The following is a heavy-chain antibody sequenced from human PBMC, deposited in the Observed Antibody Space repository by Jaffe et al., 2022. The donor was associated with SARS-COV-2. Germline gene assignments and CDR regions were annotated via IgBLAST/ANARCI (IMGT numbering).Heavy chain of an antibody. J-gene: IGHJ3*02. CDR1: GFTFSNYA. D-gene: IGHD3-22*01. CDR2: MSGSGGST. Sequence: EVQLLESGGGLVQPGGSLRLSCAASGFTFSNYAMSWVRQAPGKGLEWVSVMSGSGGSTYYADSVKGRFTISRDNSKNTLYLQMNSLRAEDTAVYYCAKCIVDSSGYYYVYSYDGFDIWGQGTMVTVSS. CDR3: AKCIVDSSGYYYVYSYDGFDI. V-gene: IGHV3-23*01.